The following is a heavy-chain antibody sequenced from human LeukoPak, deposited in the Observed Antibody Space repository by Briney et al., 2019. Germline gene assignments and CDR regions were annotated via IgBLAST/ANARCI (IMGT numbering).Heavy chain of an antibody. Sequence: GGSLRLSCAASGFTFRIYWMSWLRQVPGKGLEWVANIKQDGSETYYVDSVKGRFTISRDNAKNSLYLQMNSLRAEDTALYYCAREGAWNDLLVDYWGQGTLVTVSS. CDR2: IKQDGSET. CDR1: GFTFRIYW. J-gene: IGHJ4*02. CDR3: AREGAWNDLLVDY. V-gene: IGHV3-7*03. D-gene: IGHD1-1*01.